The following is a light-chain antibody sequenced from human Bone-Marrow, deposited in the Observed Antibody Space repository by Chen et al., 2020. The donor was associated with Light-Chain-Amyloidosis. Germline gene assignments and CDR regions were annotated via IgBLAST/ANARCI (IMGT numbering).Light chain of an antibody. CDR2: GKT. CDR3: HSRDNYGYHA. CDR1: SLRSEY. Sequence: SSELTQDPALSVALGQTVRITCQGDSLRSEYATWYQQRPGQVPVIVIYGKTNRPSGIPDRFSVSTSGDTASLTITGAQAEDEADYYCHSRDNYGYHAFGTGTKLTVL. V-gene: IGLV3-19*01. J-gene: IGLJ1*01.